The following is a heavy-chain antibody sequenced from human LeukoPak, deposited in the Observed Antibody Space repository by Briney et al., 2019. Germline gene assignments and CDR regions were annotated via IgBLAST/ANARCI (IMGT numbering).Heavy chain of an antibody. CDR1: GFTFSSYA. CDR3: AKDPAYYYDSSDYTDY. J-gene: IGHJ4*02. CDR2: ISGSGGST. Sequence: PGGSLRLSCATSGFTFSSYAMSWVRQAPGKGLEWVSAISGSGGSTYYADSVKGRFTISRDNSKNTLYLQMNSLRAEDTAVYYCAKDPAYYYDSSDYTDYWGQGTLVTVSP. D-gene: IGHD3-22*01. V-gene: IGHV3-23*01.